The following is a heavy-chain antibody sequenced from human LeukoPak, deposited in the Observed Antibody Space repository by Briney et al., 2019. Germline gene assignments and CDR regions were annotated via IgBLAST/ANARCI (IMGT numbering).Heavy chain of an antibody. CDR1: GYSFSFYW. V-gene: IGHV5-51*01. CDR3: ARRQGRGYDYGFEY. CDR2: IYPGDTDT. D-gene: IGHD3-10*01. Sequence: PGESLKISRKGSGYSFSFYWIALVRQMPGKGLEWIGIIYPGDTDTRYRPSFQGQVTISADKSLNTAYLQWSSLKASDTAIYYCARRQGRGYDYGFEYWGQGTLVTVSS. J-gene: IGHJ4*02.